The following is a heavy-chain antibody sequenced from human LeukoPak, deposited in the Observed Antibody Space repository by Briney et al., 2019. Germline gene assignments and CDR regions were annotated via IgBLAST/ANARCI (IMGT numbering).Heavy chain of an antibody. V-gene: IGHV3-11*01. CDR2: IISSGSTI. J-gene: IGHJ6*02. CDR1: GFTFSDYY. D-gene: IGHD6-13*01. CDR3: ARDQQLDYYYYGMDV. Sequence: GGSLRLSCAASGFTFSDYYMICIRQAPGKGLEGVSYIISSGSTIYSAVSVQGRFTIPRDKAKTSLYLRMNSLRAEDTAVYYCARDQQLDYYYYGMDVWGQGTTVTVSS.